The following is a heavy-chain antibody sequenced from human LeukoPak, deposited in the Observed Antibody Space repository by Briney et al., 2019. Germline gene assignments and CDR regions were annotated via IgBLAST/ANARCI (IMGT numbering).Heavy chain of an antibody. V-gene: IGHV3-33*01. CDR1: GFTFSSYG. CDR3: ERDSSGYYFGAFDI. CDR2: IWYDGSNK. D-gene: IGHD3-22*01. Sequence: GRSLRLSCAASGFTFSSYGMHWVRQAPGKGLEWVAVIWYDGSNKYYADSVKGRFTISRDNSKNTLYLQMNSLRAEDTAVYYCERDSSGYYFGAFDIWGQGTMVTVSS. J-gene: IGHJ3*02.